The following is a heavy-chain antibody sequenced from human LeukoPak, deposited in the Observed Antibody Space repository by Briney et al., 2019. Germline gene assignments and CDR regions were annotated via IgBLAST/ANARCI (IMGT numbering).Heavy chain of an antibody. J-gene: IGHJ5*02. Sequence: SETLSLTCTVSGDSISSYYWSWIRQPPGKGLEWIGYIYNSGSTKYNPSLKSRVTISIDTSKKQFSLKVNAVAAADTAVYYCARGGTSALEWFGPWGEGTLVTVCS. CDR1: GDSISSYY. CDR3: ARGGTSALEWFGP. CDR2: IYNSGST. D-gene: IGHD3-3*01. V-gene: IGHV4-59*01.